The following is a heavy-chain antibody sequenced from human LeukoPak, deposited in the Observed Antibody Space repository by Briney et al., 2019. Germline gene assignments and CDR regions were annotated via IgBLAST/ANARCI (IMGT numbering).Heavy chain of an antibody. D-gene: IGHD6-19*01. CDR3: ARVRREQWLVHGSWFDP. CDR1: GFTFSSYA. J-gene: IGHJ5*02. Sequence: PGGSLRLSCAASGFTFSSYAMHWVRQAPGKGLEWVAVISYDGSNKYYADSVKGRFTISRDNSKNTLYLQMNSLRAEDTAVYYCARVRREQWLVHGSWFDPWGQGTLVTVSS. CDR2: ISYDGSNK. V-gene: IGHV3-30-3*01.